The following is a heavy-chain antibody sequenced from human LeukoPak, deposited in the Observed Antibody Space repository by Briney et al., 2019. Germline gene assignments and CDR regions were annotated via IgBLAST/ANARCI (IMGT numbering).Heavy chain of an antibody. CDR1: GLTFSSYA. CDR2: IISGGGST. D-gene: IGHD2-2*01. V-gene: IGHV3-23*01. Sequence: GGSPRLSCAASGLTFSSYAMTGFPQAPGKGLDWVSTIISGGGSTISADSVKGRFTISRDSSKNTLYLRMSSLRAEDTAVYYCARDHPDCIGTSCLLFDYWGQGTLVTVSS. CDR3: ARDHPDCIGTSCLLFDY. J-gene: IGHJ4*02.